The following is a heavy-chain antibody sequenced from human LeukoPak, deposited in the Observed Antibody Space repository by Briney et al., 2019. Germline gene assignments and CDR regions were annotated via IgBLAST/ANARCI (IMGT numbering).Heavy chain of an antibody. V-gene: IGHV3-23*01. CDR3: ARAYWAYGSGSYCDY. D-gene: IGHD3-10*01. CDR1: GFTFSSYA. J-gene: IGHJ4*02. Sequence: GGSLRLSCAASGFTFSSYAMSWVRQAPGKGLEWVSAISGSGGSTYYADSVKGRFTISRDNSKNTLYLQMNSLRAEDTAVYYCARAYWAYGSGSYCDYWGQGTLVTVSS. CDR2: ISGSGGST.